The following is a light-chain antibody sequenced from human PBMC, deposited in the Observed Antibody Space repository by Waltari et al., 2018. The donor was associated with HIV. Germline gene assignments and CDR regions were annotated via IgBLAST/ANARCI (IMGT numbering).Light chain of an antibody. CDR1: QIISTSQ. CDR3: QQFGTSPIT. J-gene: IGKJ5*01. CDR2: GAS. V-gene: IGKV3-20*01. Sequence: EIVLTQSPDTLSVSPGHSATLSCRASQIISTSQFAWYQQKPGQAPRLVIYGASIRATGIPDRFSGSGSGTDFTLTISRLEPEDSAVFYCQQFGTSPITFGLGTRLEI.